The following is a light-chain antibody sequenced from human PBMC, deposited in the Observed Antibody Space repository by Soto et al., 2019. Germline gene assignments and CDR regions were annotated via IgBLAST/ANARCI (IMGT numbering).Light chain of an antibody. CDR3: QQYDNSLYT. V-gene: IGKV3-20*01. Sequence: ETVLTQSPGTLSLSPGERATLSCRASQRVSSSYLAWYQQKPGQAPRLLIYGASSRATGIPDRFSGSGSGTDFTLTISRLEPEDFAVYYCQQYDNSLYTFGQGTKLEIK. CDR2: GAS. CDR1: QRVSSSY. J-gene: IGKJ2*01.